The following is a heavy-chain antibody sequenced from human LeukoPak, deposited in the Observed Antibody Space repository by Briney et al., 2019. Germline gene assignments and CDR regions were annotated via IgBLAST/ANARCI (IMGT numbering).Heavy chain of an antibody. CDR3: ARGGYYYDSSGYSDY. Sequence: TSETLSLTCTVSGGSISSYYWSWIRQPPGKGLEWIGSIYHSGSTYYNPSLKSRVTISVDTSKNQFSLKLSSVTAADTAVYYCARGGYYYDSSGYSDYWGQGTLVTVSS. J-gene: IGHJ4*02. CDR2: IYHSGST. V-gene: IGHV4-38-2*02. CDR1: GGSISSYY. D-gene: IGHD3-22*01.